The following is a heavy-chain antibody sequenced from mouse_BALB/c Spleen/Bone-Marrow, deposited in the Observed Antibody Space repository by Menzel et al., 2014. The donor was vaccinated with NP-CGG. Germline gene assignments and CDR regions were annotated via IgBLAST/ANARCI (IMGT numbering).Heavy chain of an antibody. Sequence: EVQLVESGGGLVQPGGFLKLSCAASGFDFRTYWMSWVRQAPRKGLEWIGEINPDSKTKNYAPSLKDKFIISRDNAKNTLYLQMSKVRSEDTALYYCARMGYYGWLAYWGQGTLVSVSA. J-gene: IGHJ3*01. CDR2: INPDSKTK. V-gene: IGHV4-1*02. D-gene: IGHD1-1*01. CDR3: ARMGYYGWLAY. CDR1: GFDFRTYW.